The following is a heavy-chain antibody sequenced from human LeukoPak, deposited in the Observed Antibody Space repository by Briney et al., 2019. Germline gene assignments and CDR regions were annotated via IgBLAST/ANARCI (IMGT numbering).Heavy chain of an antibody. CDR3: ARDTVGATFPGAFDI. J-gene: IGHJ3*02. CDR1: GGSISSGTYY. Sequence: NTSETLSLTCTVSGGSISSGTYYWGWIRQPPGKGLEWIGSLYYSGTTYYNPSLKSRVTISLDTSKNQFSLKLSSVTAADTAVYFCARDTVGATFPGAFDIWGQGTMVTVSS. CDR2: LYYSGTT. D-gene: IGHD1-26*01. V-gene: IGHV4-39*07.